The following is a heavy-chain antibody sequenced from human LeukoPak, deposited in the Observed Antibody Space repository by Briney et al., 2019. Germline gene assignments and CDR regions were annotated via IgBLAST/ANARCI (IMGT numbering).Heavy chain of an antibody. CDR1: GFTFSSYA. Sequence: PGGSLRLSCAASGFTFSSYAMSWVRQAPGKGLEWVSAISGSGGSTYYADSVKGRFTISRDNSKNTLYLQMNSLRAEDTAVYYCAKAPDYDILTGYFSYYMDVWGKGTTVTVSS. CDR2: ISGSGGST. J-gene: IGHJ6*03. V-gene: IGHV3-23*01. CDR3: AKAPDYDILTGYFSYYMDV. D-gene: IGHD3-9*01.